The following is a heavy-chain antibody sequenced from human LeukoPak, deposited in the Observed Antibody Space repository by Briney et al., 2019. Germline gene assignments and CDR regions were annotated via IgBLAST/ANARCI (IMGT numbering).Heavy chain of an antibody. CDR2: ISGSGGST. V-gene: IGHV3-23*01. J-gene: IGHJ5*02. CDR1: GFTFSSYA. Sequence: SGGSLRLSCAASGFTFSSYAMSWVRQAPGKGLEWVSAISGSGGSTYYADSVKGWFTISRDNSKNTLYLQMNSLRAEDTAVYYCAKVVSRYCSGGSCYRNWFDPWGQGTLVTVSS. D-gene: IGHD2-15*01. CDR3: AKVVSRYCSGGSCYRNWFDP.